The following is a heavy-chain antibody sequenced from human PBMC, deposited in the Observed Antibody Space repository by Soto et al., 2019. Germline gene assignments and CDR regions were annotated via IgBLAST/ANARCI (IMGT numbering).Heavy chain of an antibody. CDR3: AREYITGTTFDY. Sequence: AGGSLRLSCAASGFTFSSYSMNWVRQAPGKGLEWVSSISSSSSYIYYADSVKGRFTISRDNAKNSLYLQMNSLRAEDTAVYYCAREYITGTTFDYWGQGTLVTVSS. D-gene: IGHD1-7*01. CDR2: ISSSSSYI. CDR1: GFTFSSYS. J-gene: IGHJ4*02. V-gene: IGHV3-21*01.